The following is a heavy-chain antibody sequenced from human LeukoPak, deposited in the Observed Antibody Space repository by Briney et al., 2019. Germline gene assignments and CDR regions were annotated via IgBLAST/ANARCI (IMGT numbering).Heavy chain of an antibody. Sequence: SETLSLTCTVSGGSISSYYWSWIRQPPGKGLEWIGYIYYSGSTNYNPSLKSRVTISVDTSKNQFSLKLSSVTAADTAVYYCARWSSSRGARDYWGQGTLVTVSS. CDR2: IYYSGST. CDR3: ARWSSSRGARDY. D-gene: IGHD6-6*01. CDR1: GGSISSYY. J-gene: IGHJ4*02. V-gene: IGHV4-59*12.